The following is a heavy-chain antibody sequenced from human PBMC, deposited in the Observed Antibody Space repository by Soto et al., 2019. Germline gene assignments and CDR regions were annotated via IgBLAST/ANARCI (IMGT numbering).Heavy chain of an antibody. CDR2: ISNTRSST. CDR3: ARHRGYDILAGYYPPDF. Sequence: EVQLVESGGGLVQPGGSLRLSCAASGFTFSSFTMSWVRQAPGKGLEWVSSISNTRSSTYYADSVKGRFAVSRDNAKNSLFLQLKSLRAEDTAVYYCARHRGYDILAGYYPPDFWGQGTLVTVSS. J-gene: IGHJ4*02. V-gene: IGHV3-48*01. CDR1: GFTFSSFT. D-gene: IGHD3-9*01.